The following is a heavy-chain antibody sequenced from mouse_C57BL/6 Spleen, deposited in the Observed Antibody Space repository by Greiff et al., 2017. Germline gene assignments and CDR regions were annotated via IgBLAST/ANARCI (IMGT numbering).Heavy chain of an antibody. J-gene: IGHJ2*01. CDR1: GYTFTSYW. CDR2: IDPSDSYT. Sequence: VQLQQPGAELVKPGASVKLSCKASGYTFTSYWMQWVKQRPGQGLEWIGEIDPSDSYTNYNQKFKGKATLTVDTSSSTAYMQLSSLTSEDSAVYYCARDSNFDYWGQGTTRTVSS. CDR3: ARDSNFDY. V-gene: IGHV1-50*01. D-gene: IGHD2-5*01.